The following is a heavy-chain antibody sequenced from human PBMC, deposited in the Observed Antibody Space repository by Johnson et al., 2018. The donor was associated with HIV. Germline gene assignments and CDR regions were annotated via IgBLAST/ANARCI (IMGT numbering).Heavy chain of an antibody. CDR3: ARGRGYSGYDPPAAFDI. CDR2: ISSDGRST. CDR1: GFTFSSYW. D-gene: IGHD5-12*01. Sequence: VQLVESGGDLVKPGGSLTLSCAASGFTFSSYWMNWVRQAPGKGLVWVSRISSDGRSTSYADSVKGRFTISRDNSKNTLYLQMNSLRAEDTAVYYCARGRGYSGYDPPAAFDIWGQGTMVTVSS. J-gene: IGHJ3*02. V-gene: IGHV3-74*02.